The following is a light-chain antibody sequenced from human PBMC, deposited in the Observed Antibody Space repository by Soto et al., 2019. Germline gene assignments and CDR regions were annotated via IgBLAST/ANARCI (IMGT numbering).Light chain of an antibody. CDR2: NVI. V-gene: IGLV2-14*03. Sequence: QSALTQPASVSGSPGQSIIISCTGTSSDVGGYNYVSWYQQYPGKAPKLMVFNVINRPSGVSNRFSGSKSGNTASLTISGLQAEDEADYYCISYTNSDTYVFGTGTKVTVL. CDR3: ISYTNSDTYV. CDR1: SSDVGGYNY. J-gene: IGLJ1*01.